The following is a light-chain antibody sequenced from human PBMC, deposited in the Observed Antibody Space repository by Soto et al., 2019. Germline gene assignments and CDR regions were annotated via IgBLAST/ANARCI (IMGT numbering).Light chain of an antibody. CDR2: SNN. CDR1: SSNIGSNT. CDR3: AAWDDSLNAYVV. V-gene: IGLV1-44*01. Sequence: QSVLTQPPSASGTPGQRVTISCSGSSSNIGSNTVNWYQQLPGTAPKLLIYSNNQRPSGVPDRFSGSKSGTSASLAISGLQSEDEADYYCAAWDDSLNAYVVFGGGNKLTVL. J-gene: IGLJ2*01.